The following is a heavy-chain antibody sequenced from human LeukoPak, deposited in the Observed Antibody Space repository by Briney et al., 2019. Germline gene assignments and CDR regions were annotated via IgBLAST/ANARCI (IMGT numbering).Heavy chain of an antibody. CDR2: FDPEDGET. V-gene: IGHV1-24*01. D-gene: IGHD4-17*01. J-gene: IGHJ5*02. CDR1: GYTLTELS. CDR3: ATDVNGLRLTLGFDP. Sequence: ASVKVSCKVSGYTLTELSMHWVRQAPGKGLEWMGGFDPEDGETIYAQKFQGRVTMTEDTSTDTAYMELSSLRSEDTAVYYCATDVNGLRLTLGFDPWGQGTLVTVTS.